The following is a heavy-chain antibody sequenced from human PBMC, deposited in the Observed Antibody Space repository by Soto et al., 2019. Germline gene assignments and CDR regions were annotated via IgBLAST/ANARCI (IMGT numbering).Heavy chain of an antibody. CDR1: GGTFSSYA. Sequence: QVQMVQSGAEVKKPGSSVKVSCKASGGTFSSYAISWVRQAPGQGLEWMGGIIPIFGTANYEQKFQGRVTITADESTSTAYMELSSLRSEDTAVYYCARRGVRLLATFDYWGQGTLVTVSS. CDR3: ARRGVRLLATFDY. J-gene: IGHJ4*02. V-gene: IGHV1-69*12. D-gene: IGHD2-21*02. CDR2: IIPIFGTA.